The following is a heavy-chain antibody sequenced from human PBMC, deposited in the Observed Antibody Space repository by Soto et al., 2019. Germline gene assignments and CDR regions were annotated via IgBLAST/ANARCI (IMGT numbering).Heavy chain of an antibody. CDR2: INPSGGST. V-gene: IGHV1-46*01. J-gene: IGHJ5*02. Sequence: QVQLVQSGAEVKKPGASVKVSCKASGYTFTSDDIHWVRQAPGQGLEWMGIINPSGGSTSYAQKFQGSVTMTRYTFTSKVYMALRILRSEDTAVYYCARDGCEWFDPWGQGTLVTVSS. D-gene: IGHD2-8*01. CDR1: GYTFTSDD. CDR3: ARDGCEWFDP.